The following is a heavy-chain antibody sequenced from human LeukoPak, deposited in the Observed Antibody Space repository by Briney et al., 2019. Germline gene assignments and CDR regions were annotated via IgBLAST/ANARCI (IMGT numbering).Heavy chain of an antibody. CDR2: IYYTGST. D-gene: IGHD3-3*01. CDR1: GGSISSYH. V-gene: IGHV4-59*01. Sequence: PSETLSLTCTVSGGSISSYHWSWIRQPPGKGLEWIGHIYYTGSTNYNPSLKNRVTISLDTSKNQFSLKLSSVTAADTAVYYCTRSLGVVIHGGMDVWGQGTTVTVSS. J-gene: IGHJ6*02. CDR3: TRSLGVVIHGGMDV.